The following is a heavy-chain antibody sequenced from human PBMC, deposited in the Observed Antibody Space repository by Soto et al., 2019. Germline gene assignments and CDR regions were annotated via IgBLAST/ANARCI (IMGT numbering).Heavy chain of an antibody. J-gene: IGHJ5*02. V-gene: IGHV1-8*01. D-gene: IGHD4-4*01. Sequence: QVQLVQSGAEVKRPGASVKVSCKASGYTFTSYDINWVRQATGQGLEWMGWMNPNSGNTGYAQKFQGRVTMTRNTSISTAYMELSSLRSEDTAVYYCAPVTNKYNWFDPWGQGTLVTVSS. CDR3: APVTNKYNWFDP. CDR2: MNPNSGNT. CDR1: GYTFTSYD.